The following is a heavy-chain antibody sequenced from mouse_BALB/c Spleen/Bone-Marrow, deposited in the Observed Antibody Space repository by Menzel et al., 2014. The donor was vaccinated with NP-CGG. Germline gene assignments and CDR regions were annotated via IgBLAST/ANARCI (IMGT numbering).Heavy chain of an antibody. CDR1: GFTLSSYG. D-gene: IGHD1-1*01. V-gene: IGHV5-9-2*01. CDR3: ASITTATY. Sequence: EVHLVESGGGLVKPGGSLKLSCAASGFTLSSYGMSWVRQTPEKRLEWVATISGGGSDTYYLDSVKGRFTISRDNAKNNLYLQMSSLRSEDTALYYCASITTATYWGQGTLVTVSA. J-gene: IGHJ3*01. CDR2: ISGGGSDT.